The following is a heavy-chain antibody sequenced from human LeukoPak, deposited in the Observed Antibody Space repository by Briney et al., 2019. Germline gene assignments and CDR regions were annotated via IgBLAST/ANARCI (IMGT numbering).Heavy chain of an antibody. CDR2: ISTSSGYI. V-gene: IGHV3-21*06. CDR1: GFTFSSYG. CDR3: ARGRGYSVSSDAFDI. Sequence: GGSLRLSCAASGFTFSSYGMNWVRQAPGRGLEWVSSISTSSGYIYYADSLEGRFTISRDNAKISLYLQMDSLRAEDTAVYYCARGRGYSVSSDAFDIWGQGTMVTVSS. D-gene: IGHD5/OR15-5a*01. J-gene: IGHJ3*02.